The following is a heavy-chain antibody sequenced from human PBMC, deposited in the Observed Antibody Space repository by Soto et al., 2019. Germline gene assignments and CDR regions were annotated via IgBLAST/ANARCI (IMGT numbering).Heavy chain of an antibody. CDR1: GDSLSGYA. V-gene: IGHV4-34*01. CDR3: ARKLEASIRHVEWFSYKWFDP. Sequence: SETLSLTCDVHGDSLSGYAWSWIRQPPGKGLEWIGEITFRGVTNYHPSLKSRLSMSVDTSKNRISLNVSSVTAADTALYFCARKLEASIRHVEWFSYKWFDPWGPGTLVTVSS. D-gene: IGHD3-9*01. CDR2: ITFRGVT. J-gene: IGHJ5*02.